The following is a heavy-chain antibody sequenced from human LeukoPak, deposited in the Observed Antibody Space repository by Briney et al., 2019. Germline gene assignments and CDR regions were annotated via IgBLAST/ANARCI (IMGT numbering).Heavy chain of an antibody. V-gene: IGHV3-23*01. CDR3: AKALRYFDWLPWNY. Sequence: GGSLRLSCAASGFTFSSYAMSWVRQAPGKGLEWVSAISGSGGSTYYADSVKGRFTISRDNSKNTLYLQMNSLRAEDTAVYYCAKALRYFDWLPWNYWGQGTLVTVSS. CDR2: ISGSGGST. CDR1: GFTFSSYA. J-gene: IGHJ4*02. D-gene: IGHD3-9*01.